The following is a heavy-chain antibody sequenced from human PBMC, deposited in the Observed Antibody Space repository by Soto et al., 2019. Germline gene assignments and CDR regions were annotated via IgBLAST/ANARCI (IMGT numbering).Heavy chain of an antibody. J-gene: IGHJ6*02. D-gene: IGHD6-6*01. V-gene: IGHV1-18*04. CDR3: ARQRYSSSSIYYYYGMDV. Sequence: ASVKVSCKASGYTFTSYGISWVRQAPGQGLEWMGWISVYNGNTNYAQKLQGRVTMTTDTSTSTAYMELRSLRSDDTAVYYCARQRYSSSSIYYYYGMDVWGQGTTVTVSS. CDR1: GYTFTSYG. CDR2: ISVYNGNT.